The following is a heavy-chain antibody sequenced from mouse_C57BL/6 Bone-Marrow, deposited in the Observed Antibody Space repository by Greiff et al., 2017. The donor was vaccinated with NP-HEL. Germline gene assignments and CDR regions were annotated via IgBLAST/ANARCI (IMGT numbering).Heavy chain of an antibody. CDR3: ARHNYGSSPWFAY. CDR1: GFTFSSYG. D-gene: IGHD1-1*01. CDR2: ISSGGSYT. V-gene: IGHV5-6*01. Sequence: EVKLVESGGDLVKPGGSLKLSCAASGFTFSSYGMSWVRQTPDKRLEWVATISSGGSYTYYPDSVKGRFTISRDNAKNTLYLQMSSLKSEDTAMYYCARHNYGSSPWFAYWGQGTLVTVSA. J-gene: IGHJ3*01.